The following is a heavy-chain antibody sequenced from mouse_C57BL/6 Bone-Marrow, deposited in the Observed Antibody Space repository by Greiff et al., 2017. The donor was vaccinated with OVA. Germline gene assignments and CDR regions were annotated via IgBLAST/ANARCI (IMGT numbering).Heavy chain of an antibody. CDR2: IRNKANGYTT. J-gene: IGHJ4*01. Sequence: EVQLVESGGGLVQPGGSLSLSCAASGFTLTDYYMSWVRQPPGKALEWLGFIRNKANGYTTEYSASVKGRFTISRDNSQSILYLQMNALRAEDSATYYCATYYYAMDYWGQGTSVTVSS. V-gene: IGHV7-3*01. CDR1: GFTLTDYY. CDR3: ATYYYAMDY. D-gene: IGHD2-10*01.